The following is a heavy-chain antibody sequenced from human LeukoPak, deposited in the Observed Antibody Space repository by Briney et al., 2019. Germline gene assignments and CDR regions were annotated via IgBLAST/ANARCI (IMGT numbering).Heavy chain of an antibody. CDR2: ISYDGSNK. D-gene: IGHD6-13*01. CDR3: AKDRSSRYYYYGMDF. Sequence: GGSLRLSCAASGFAFNTYAMHWVRQAPGQGLEWVAVISYDGSNKYYADSVKGRFTISRDNSKNTLYLQMNSLRAEDTAVYYCAKDRSSRYYYYGMDFWGQGTTVTVSS. CDR1: GFAFNTYA. J-gene: IGHJ6*02. V-gene: IGHV3-30*18.